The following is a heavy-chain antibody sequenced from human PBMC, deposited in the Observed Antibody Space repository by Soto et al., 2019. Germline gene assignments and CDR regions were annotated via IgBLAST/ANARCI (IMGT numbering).Heavy chain of an antibody. Sequence: LSLTCTVSGGSLSSSSYYWGWIRQPPGKGLEWIGSIYHSGSTYYNPSLKSRVTISVDTSKNQFSLTLSSVPAADTAVYYCARRQDYYDSSGYYNDAFDIWGQGTMVTVSS. CDR1: GGSLSSSSYY. CDR3: ARRQDYYDSSGYYNDAFDI. V-gene: IGHV4-39*01. CDR2: IYHSGST. J-gene: IGHJ3*02. D-gene: IGHD3-22*01.